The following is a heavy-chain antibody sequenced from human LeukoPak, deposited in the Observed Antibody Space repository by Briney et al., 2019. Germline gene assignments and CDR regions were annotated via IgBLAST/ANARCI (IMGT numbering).Heavy chain of an antibody. CDR3: ATGPPVDYVDIVATISPFDY. V-gene: IGHV1-8*01. D-gene: IGHD5-12*01. CDR1: GYTSTSYD. J-gene: IGHJ4*02. Sequence: ASVKVSCKASGYTSTSYDINWVRQATGQGLEWMGWMNPNSGNTGYAQKFQGRVTMTRNTSISTAYMELSSLRSEDTAVYYCATGPPVDYVDIVATISPFDYWGQGTLVTVSS. CDR2: MNPNSGNT.